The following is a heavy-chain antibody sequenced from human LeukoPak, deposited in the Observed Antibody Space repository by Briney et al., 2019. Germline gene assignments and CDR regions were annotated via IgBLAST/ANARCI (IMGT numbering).Heavy chain of an antibody. J-gene: IGHJ1*01. CDR2: MNPNSDNT. Sequence: VSVKVSCKASGYTFTSYDINWVRQATGQGLEWMGWMNPNSDNTGYAQKFQGRITMTRNTSISTAYMELSSLRSEDTAVYYCAREPLTNPLFQHWGQGTLVTVSS. CDR3: AREPLTNPLFQH. V-gene: IGHV1-8*01. CDR1: GYTFTSYD. D-gene: IGHD4/OR15-4a*01.